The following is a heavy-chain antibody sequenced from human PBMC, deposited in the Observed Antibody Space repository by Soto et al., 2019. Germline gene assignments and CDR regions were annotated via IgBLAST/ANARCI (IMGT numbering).Heavy chain of an antibody. D-gene: IGHD4-17*01. CDR2: IYDSGNT. CDR3: ARDPGDGDYEGYYYYGMDV. Sequence: QVQLQESGPGLVKPSGTLSLTCAVSGGSISSRNWGSCVRQPPGKGLEWIGEIYDSGNTNYNPSRTSRVTISVDKAKNQFALKLSSVTAADTAVYYCARDPGDGDYEGYYYYGMDVWGQGTTVTVSS. J-gene: IGHJ6*02. CDR1: GGSISSRNW. V-gene: IGHV4-4*02.